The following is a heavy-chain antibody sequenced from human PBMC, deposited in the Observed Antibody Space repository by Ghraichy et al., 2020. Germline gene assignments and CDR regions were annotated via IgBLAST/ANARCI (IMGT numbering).Heavy chain of an antibody. D-gene: IGHD2-15*01. Sequence: GGSLRLSCAASGFTFSSYAMSWVRQAPGKGLEWVSAISGSGGSTYYADSVKGRFTISRDNSKNTLYLQMNSLRAEDTAVYYCAKGERGSCSGGSCYSSDYWGQGTLVTVSS. V-gene: IGHV3-23*01. CDR3: AKGERGSCSGGSCYSSDY. J-gene: IGHJ4*02. CDR1: GFTFSSYA. CDR2: ISGSGGST.